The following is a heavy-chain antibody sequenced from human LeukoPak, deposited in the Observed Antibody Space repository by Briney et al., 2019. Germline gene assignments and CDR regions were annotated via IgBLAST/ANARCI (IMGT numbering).Heavy chain of an antibody. Sequence: PSETLSLTCAVYGESFSGFYWNWIRQSPGKGLEWLGEINHSGNTNYNPSLENRVTVLADTSKNQFSLTLTSVTAADTAVYYCARISTVNHNLDYWGRGILVTVSS. CDR3: ARISTVNHNLDY. CDR1: GESFSGFY. V-gene: IGHV4-34*01. J-gene: IGHJ4*02. CDR2: INHSGNT. D-gene: IGHD4-11*01.